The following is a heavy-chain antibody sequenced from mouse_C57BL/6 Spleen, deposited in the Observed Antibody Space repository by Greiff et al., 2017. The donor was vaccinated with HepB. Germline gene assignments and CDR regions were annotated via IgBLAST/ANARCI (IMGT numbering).Heavy chain of an antibody. CDR1: GFTFSSYG. V-gene: IGHV5-6*01. CDR2: ISSGGSYT. D-gene: IGHD1-1*01. CDR3: ARQGLYYYGSRSYAMDY. Sequence: EVKLVESGGDLVKPGGSLKLSCAASGFTFSSYGMSWVRQTPDKRLEWVATISSGGSYTYYPDSVKGRFTISRDNAKNTLYLQMSSLKSEDTAMYYCARQGLYYYGSRSYAMDYWGQGTSVTVSS. J-gene: IGHJ4*01.